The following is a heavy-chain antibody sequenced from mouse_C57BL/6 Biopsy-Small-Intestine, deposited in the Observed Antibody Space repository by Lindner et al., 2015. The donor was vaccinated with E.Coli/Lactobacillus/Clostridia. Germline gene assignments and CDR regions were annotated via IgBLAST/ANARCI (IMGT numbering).Heavy chain of an antibody. CDR2: IYPRSDST. CDR1: GYTFTSYG. D-gene: IGHD3-2*02. CDR3: ARKDDSSGSFAY. Sequence: VQLQESGAELARPGASVNLSCKASGYTFTSYGITWVKQRPGQGLEWIGEIYPRSDSTYYSENFKGKATLTADTSSSTAYMELRSLTSEDSAVYFCARKDDSSGSFAYWGQGTLVTVSA. J-gene: IGHJ3*01. V-gene: IGHV1-81*01.